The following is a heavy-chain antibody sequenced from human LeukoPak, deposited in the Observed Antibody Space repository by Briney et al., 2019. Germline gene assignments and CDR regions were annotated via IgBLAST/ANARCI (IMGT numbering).Heavy chain of an antibody. CDR1: GGSISSYY. CDR3: ARVITMVRGVITSRYRDYYGMDV. D-gene: IGHD3-10*01. J-gene: IGHJ6*02. V-gene: IGHV4-59*01. Sequence: KSSETLSLTCTVSGGSISSYYWSWIRQPPGKGLEWIGYIYYSGSTNYNPSLKSRVTISVDTSKNQFSLKLISVTAADTAVYYCARVITMVRGVITSRYRDYYGMDVWGQGTTVTVSS. CDR2: IYYSGST.